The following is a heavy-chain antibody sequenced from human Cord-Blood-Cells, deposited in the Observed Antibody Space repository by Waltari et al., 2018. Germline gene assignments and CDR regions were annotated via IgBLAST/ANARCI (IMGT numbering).Heavy chain of an antibody. CDR1: GYTFTNYG. J-gene: IGHJ6*02. D-gene: IGHD3-10*01. CDR3: ARDRRVRGVIPGSYYYYGMDV. V-gene: IGHV1-18*01. CDR2: ISDYNGNT. Sequence: QLVQSGAEVKKPGASVKVSCKASGYTFTNYGSSGVRQAHGQGLERMGWISDYNGNTNYAQKLQGSVTMTTDTSTSTAYMELRSLRSDDTAVYYCARDRRVRGVIPGSYYYYGMDVWGQGTTVTVSS.